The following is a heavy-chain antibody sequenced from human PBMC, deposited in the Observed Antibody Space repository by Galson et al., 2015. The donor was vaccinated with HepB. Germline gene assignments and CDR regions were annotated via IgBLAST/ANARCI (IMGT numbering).Heavy chain of an antibody. CDR2: IFYNGGGT. D-gene: IGHD3-16*01. CDR3: ARKNYGDSYDM. J-gene: IGHJ3*02. CDR1: GFIFNDYG. V-gene: IGHV3-20*04. Sequence: SLRLSCAASGFIFNDYGMTWVRQAPGKGLQWVSGIFYNGGGTHYVDSVKGRFTISRDNASKSLYLQMNNLRVDDTALYFCARKNYGDSYDMWGQGTMVTVS.